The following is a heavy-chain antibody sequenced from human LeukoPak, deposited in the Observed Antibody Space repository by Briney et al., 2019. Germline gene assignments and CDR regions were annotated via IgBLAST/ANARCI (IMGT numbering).Heavy chain of an antibody. CDR3: AGTSEYNDYYFDS. D-gene: IGHD1-1*01. CDR1: GFTFSSFD. J-gene: IGHJ4*02. V-gene: IGHV3-48*03. CDR2: ISGSGGTM. Sequence: PGGSLRLSCSASGFTFSSFDLHWVRQAPGRGLEWVSYISGSGGTMYYADSVEGRFTVSRDNAKKSLFLQMNSLSAEDTGVYYCAGTSEYNDYYFDSWGLGTLVIVSS.